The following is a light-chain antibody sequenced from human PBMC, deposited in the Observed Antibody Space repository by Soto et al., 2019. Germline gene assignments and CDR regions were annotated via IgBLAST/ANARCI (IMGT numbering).Light chain of an antibody. V-gene: IGKV3-20*01. CDR2: GAS. J-gene: IGKJ1*01. CDR3: QQYVSSLGS. CDR1: QSVSSSY. Sequence: EIVLTQSPGTLSLSLGERATLSCRASQSVSSSYLAWYQQKPGQAPRLLIYGASSRATGIPDRFSGSGSVTDFTRTISRLEHEDFAVYYCQQYVSSLGSFGQGTKVDIK.